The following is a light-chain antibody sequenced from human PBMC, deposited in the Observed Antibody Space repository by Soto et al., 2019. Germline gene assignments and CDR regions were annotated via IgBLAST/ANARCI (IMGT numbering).Light chain of an antibody. CDR1: QSVSSN. CDR2: GAS. CDR3: QQYNNWPPT. V-gene: IGKV3-15*01. Sequence: EIVMTQSPATLSVSPGERATLSCRASQSVSSNLAWYQQKPGQAPRLLIYGASTRATGIPARFSGSGTGTEFTLTISSLQSEDFAVYYCQQYNNWPPTFGKGNKVAIK. J-gene: IGKJ1*01.